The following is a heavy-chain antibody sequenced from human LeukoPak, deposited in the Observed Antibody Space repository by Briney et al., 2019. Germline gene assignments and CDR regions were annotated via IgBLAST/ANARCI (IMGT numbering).Heavy chain of an antibody. Sequence: VASVKVSCKASGYTFSTYDINWVRQAPGQGLEWMGWMNPNSGNTGYAQKFRGRVTMTRNTSISTAYMELSSLRSEDTAVYYCARKAIVAAGINWFDPRGQGTLGTVSS. CDR1: GYTFSTYD. CDR2: MNPNSGNT. D-gene: IGHD6-13*01. J-gene: IGHJ5*02. CDR3: ARKAIVAAGINWFDP. V-gene: IGHV1-8*01.